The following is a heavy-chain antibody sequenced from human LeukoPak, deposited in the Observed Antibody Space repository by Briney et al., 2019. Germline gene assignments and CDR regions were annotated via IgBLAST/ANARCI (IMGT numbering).Heavy chain of an antibody. CDR2: INQSGST. D-gene: IGHD5/OR15-5a*01. J-gene: IGHJ4*02. CDR1: GESFSGYN. Sequence: PSETLSLTCAVYGESFSGYNWSWILQPPGERLEWFGEINQSGSTNYNPSLKSRVTISADTSKNQFSLKLSSVTAADTAVYYCARVGVYALDYWGQGTLVTVSS. V-gene: IGHV4-34*01. CDR3: ARVGVYALDY.